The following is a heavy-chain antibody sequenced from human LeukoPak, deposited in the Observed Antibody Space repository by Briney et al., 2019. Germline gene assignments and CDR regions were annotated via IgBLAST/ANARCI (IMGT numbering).Heavy chain of an antibody. Sequence: GESLKISCEGSGYSFTSYWIGWVRQMPGKGLEWMGIIYPGDSDTRYSPSFQGQVTISADKSISTAYLQWSSLKASDTAMYYCARLVEEQLYYYYYYMDVWGKGTTVTVSS. J-gene: IGHJ6*03. V-gene: IGHV5-51*01. CDR3: ARLVEEQLYYYYYYMDV. D-gene: IGHD6-6*01. CDR2: IYPGDSDT. CDR1: GYSFTSYW.